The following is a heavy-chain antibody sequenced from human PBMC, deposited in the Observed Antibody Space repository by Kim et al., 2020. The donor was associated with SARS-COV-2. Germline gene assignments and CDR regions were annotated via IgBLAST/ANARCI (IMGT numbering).Heavy chain of an antibody. CDR3: ARRPVVAGYAFDF. J-gene: IGHJ3*01. Sequence: YAQKFQGRVTITADESTSTAYMELSSLRSEDTAVYYCARRPVVAGYAFDFWGQGTMVTVSS. D-gene: IGHD2-15*01. V-gene: IGHV1-69*01.